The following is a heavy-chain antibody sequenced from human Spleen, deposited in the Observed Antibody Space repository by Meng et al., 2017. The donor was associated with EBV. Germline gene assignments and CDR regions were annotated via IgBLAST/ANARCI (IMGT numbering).Heavy chain of an antibody. CDR3: ARAPNDGYHPLGY. CDR1: GASVSSSHW. CDR2: IYPSGST. J-gene: IGHJ4*02. Sequence: QVKLQESGPGLVKPSGTRSLTCAVSGASVSSSHWWNWVRQPPGKGLEWIGEIYPSGSTNYNPSLKRRVTISVDKSKNQFSLRLNSVTAADTAVYYCARAPNDGYHPLGYWGQGTLVIVSS. D-gene: IGHD5-24*01. V-gene: IGHV4-4*02.